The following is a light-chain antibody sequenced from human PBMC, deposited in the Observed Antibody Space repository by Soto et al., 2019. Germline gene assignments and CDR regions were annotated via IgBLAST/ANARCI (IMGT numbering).Light chain of an antibody. J-gene: IGKJ1*01. V-gene: IGKV3-15*01. CDR2: GAS. CDR3: QQYNNWPGT. CDR1: QSVASY. Sequence: EIVMTQSPATLSVSPGERATLSCRASQSVASYLAWYQQKPGQAPRLLFYGASTGATGIPARFSGSGSETEFTLSISSLQSEDFAVYYCQQYNNWPGTFGQGTKVEIK.